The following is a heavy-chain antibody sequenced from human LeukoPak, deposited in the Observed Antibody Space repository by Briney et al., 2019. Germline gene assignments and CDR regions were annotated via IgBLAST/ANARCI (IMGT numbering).Heavy chain of an antibody. D-gene: IGHD6-6*01. CDR3: ARDFVAARQEKEYYYYYMDV. J-gene: IGHJ6*03. CDR1: GFTFSSYG. Sequence: PGGSLRLSCAASGFTFSSYGMHWVRQAPGKGLEWVAVIWYDGSNKYYADSVKGRFTISRDNSKYTLYLQMNSLRAEDTAVYYCARDFVAARQEKEYYYYYMDVWGKGTTVTVSS. CDR2: IWYDGSNK. V-gene: IGHV3-33*01.